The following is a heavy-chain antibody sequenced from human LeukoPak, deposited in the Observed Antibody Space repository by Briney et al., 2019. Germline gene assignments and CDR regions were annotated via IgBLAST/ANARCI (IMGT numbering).Heavy chain of an antibody. D-gene: IGHD3-10*01. CDR1: GGTFSSYA. J-gene: IGHJ6*03. CDR2: IIPIFGTA. Sequence: SVKVSCKASGGTFSSYAISWVRQAPGQGLEWMGGIIPIFGTANYAQKFQGRVTITADESTSTAYMELSSLRSEDTAVYYCARDYYGSGSYYNYYYYYYMDVWGRGTTVTVSS. V-gene: IGHV1-69*13. CDR3: ARDYYGSGSYYNYYYYYYMDV.